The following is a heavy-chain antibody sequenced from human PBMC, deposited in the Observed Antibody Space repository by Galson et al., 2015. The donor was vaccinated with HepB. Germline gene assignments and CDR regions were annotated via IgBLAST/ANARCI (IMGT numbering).Heavy chain of an antibody. CDR1: GGTFSSYA. Sequence: QSGAEVKKPGASVKVSCKASGGTFSSYAISWVRQAPGQGLEWMGGIIPIFGTANYAQKFQGRVTITADESTSTAYMELSSLRSEDTAVYYCARLEGYYYDSSGYQYFDYWGQGTLVTVSS. V-gene: IGHV1-69*13. CDR3: ARLEGYYYDSSGYQYFDY. J-gene: IGHJ4*02. D-gene: IGHD3-22*01. CDR2: IIPIFGTA.